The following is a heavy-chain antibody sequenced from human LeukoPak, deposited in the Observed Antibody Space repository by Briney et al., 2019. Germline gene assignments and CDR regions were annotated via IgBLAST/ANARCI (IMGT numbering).Heavy chain of an antibody. J-gene: IGHJ5*02. CDR1: GYTFTGYY. D-gene: IGHD2-8*01. CDR2: INPNSGGT. V-gene: IGHV1-2*02. CDR3: ARVMMVYAPDWFDP. Sequence: ASVKVSCKASGYTFTGYYMHWVRQAPGQGLEWMGWINPNSGGTNYAQKFQGRVTMTRDTSISTAYMVLSRLRSDDTAVYYCARVMMVYAPDWFDPWGQGTLVTVSS.